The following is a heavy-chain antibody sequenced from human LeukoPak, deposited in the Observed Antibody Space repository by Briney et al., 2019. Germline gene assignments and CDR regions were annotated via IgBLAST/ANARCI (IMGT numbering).Heavy chain of an antibody. CDR2: INPNSGGT. V-gene: IGHV1-2*02. CDR3: ARDRPPFVAAHGALLGY. CDR1: GYTFTGYY. D-gene: IGHD6-6*01. Sequence: ASVNVSCKASGYTFTGYYMHWVRQAPGQGLEWMGWINPNSGGTNYAQKFQGRVTMTRDTSISTAYMELSRLRSDDTAVYYCARDRPPFVAAHGALLGYWGQGTLVTVSS. J-gene: IGHJ4*02.